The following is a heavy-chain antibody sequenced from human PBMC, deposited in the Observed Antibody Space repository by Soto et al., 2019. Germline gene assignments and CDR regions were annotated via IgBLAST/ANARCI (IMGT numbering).Heavy chain of an antibody. CDR3: AKAPNPICGGECYFDF. V-gene: IGHV3-23*01. CDR1: GLTFSNYA. Sequence: EVHLLESGGGLAQPGGSLRLSCAASGLTFSNYAMRWVRQAPGKGLEWVSGIVGSGSNTYYADSVKGRFTISRDHSMNTVYLQMNNLRAEDTAVYYCAKAPNPICGGECYFDFWGQGTLVTVSS. J-gene: IGHJ4*02. CDR2: IVGSGSNT. D-gene: IGHD2-21*01.